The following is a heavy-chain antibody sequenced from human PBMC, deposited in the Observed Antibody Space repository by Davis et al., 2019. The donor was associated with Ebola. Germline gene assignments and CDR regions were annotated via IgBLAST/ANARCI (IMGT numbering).Heavy chain of an antibody. CDR1: GFTFSSYG. D-gene: IGHD3-22*01. J-gene: IGHJ4*02. Sequence: GESLKISCAASGFTFSSYGMHWVRQAPGKGLEWVAVIWYDGSNKYYTDSVKGRFTISRDNSKNTLYLQMNSLRAEDTAVYYCARDERENYYDSSGPDYWGQGTLVTVSS. V-gene: IGHV3-33*01. CDR3: ARDERENYYDSSGPDY. CDR2: IWYDGSNK.